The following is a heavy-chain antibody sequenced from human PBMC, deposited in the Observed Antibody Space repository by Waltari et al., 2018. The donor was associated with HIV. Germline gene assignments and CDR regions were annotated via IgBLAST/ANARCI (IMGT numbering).Heavy chain of an antibody. Sequence: VYFVASRGCLIKPVWSLRLSCDASGFPCRDYRXLSLRQAPGNGLEWVSYIGTTAIYTYYADSVRCRFSISKDSDKNTVFLQMNSLRVEDTAVYYCARGDYCSYVGCPYYFDHWGHGVLVTVSS. J-gene: IGHJ4*01. CDR1: GFPCRDYR. CDR2: IGTTAIYT. D-gene: IGHD2-8*01. V-gene: IGHV3-21*01. CDR3: ARGDYCSYVGCPYYFDH.